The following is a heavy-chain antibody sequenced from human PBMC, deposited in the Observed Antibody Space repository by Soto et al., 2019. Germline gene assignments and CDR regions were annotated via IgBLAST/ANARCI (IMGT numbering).Heavy chain of an antibody. Sequence: ASVKVSRKASGYTFTSYGCSWVRQAPGQGLEWMGWISAYNGNTIYAQKLQGRVTMTTDTSTSTAYMELRSLRSDDTAVYYCARDRFYGSEYYDYWGRGTLVTVSS. CDR3: ARDRFYGSEYYDY. D-gene: IGHD3-10*01. J-gene: IGHJ4*02. CDR2: ISAYNGNT. CDR1: GYTFTSYG. V-gene: IGHV1-18*01.